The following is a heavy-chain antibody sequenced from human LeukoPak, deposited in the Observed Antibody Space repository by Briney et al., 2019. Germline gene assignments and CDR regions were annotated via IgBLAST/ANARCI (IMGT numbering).Heavy chain of an antibody. CDR2: INSDGTTT. D-gene: IGHD3-22*01. CDR3: ARKDYDSSGYFDLDY. CDR1: GFTFSTYA. J-gene: IGHJ4*01. Sequence: GGSLRLSCAASGFTFSTYAMTWVRQAPGKGLEWVSRINSDGTTTNYADSAKGRFTISRDNAKNTLYLQMNSLRAEDTAVYYCARKDYDSSGYFDLDYWGHGTLVTVSS. V-gene: IGHV3-74*01.